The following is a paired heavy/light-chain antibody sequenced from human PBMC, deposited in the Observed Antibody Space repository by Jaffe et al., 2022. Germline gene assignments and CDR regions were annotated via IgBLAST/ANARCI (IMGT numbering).Light chain of an antibody. CDR3: QAWDSSVV. CDR1: KLGNKY. Sequence: SYELTQPPSVSVSPGQTASITCSGDKLGNKYAYWYQQKPGQSPLLVIYQDTKRPSGIPERFSGSNSGNTATLTISGTQAMDEADYYCQAWDSSVVFGGGTKLTVL. CDR2: QDT. J-gene: IGLJ2*01. V-gene: IGLV3-1*01.
Heavy chain of an antibody. V-gene: IGHV3-30*02. CDR2: IRYDGSIK. CDR3: AKDGFTMVRLATRTYYMDV. J-gene: IGHJ6*03. Sequence: QVQVEESGGGVVQPGGSLRLSCAASGFTFSSYGMHWVRQAPGKGLEWVAHIRYDGSIKYYADSVKGRFTISRDNSKNTLYLQMNSLRAEDTAVYYCAKDGFTMVRLATRTYYMDVWGKGTTVAVSS. D-gene: IGHD3-10*01. CDR1: GFTFSSYG.